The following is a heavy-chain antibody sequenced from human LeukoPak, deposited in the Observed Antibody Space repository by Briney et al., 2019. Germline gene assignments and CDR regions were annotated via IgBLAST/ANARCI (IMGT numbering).Heavy chain of an antibody. Sequence: ETLSLTCAVYGGSFSGYYWSWIAQPPGKGLEWVARIKRQTEGWTKDYAAPVKGRFTISRDDSKSTLYLQMNSLETEDTAVYYCSRNADHDCWGQGTLVTVSS. CDR1: GGSFSGYY. CDR2: IKRQTEGWTK. CDR3: SRNADHDC. D-gene: IGHD1-14*01. J-gene: IGHJ4*02. V-gene: IGHV3-15*01.